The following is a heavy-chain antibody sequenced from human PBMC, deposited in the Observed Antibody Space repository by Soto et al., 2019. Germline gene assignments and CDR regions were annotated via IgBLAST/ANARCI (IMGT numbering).Heavy chain of an antibody. CDR2: INYSGTT. V-gene: IGHV4-31*03. Sequence: PSETLSLTCSVSGGSFSSDSFIWSWVRQFPGKGLEWIGYINYSGTTYYNPSLRSRITMSVDTSKNQFSPNLSSVTAADTAVYYCARDHKWDGMDVWGQGXTVTVYS. CDR3: ARDHKWDGMDV. D-gene: IGHD1-26*01. J-gene: IGHJ6*02. CDR1: GGSFSSDSFI.